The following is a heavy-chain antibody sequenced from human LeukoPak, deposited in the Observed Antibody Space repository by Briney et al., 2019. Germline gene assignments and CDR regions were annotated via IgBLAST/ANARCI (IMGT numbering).Heavy chain of an antibody. V-gene: IGHV3-11*04. Sequence: GGSLRLSCAASGFTFSHYYMSWIRQAPGKGLEWISYIGGSGNDIHYADSVKGRFTISRDNAKNSLYLQMNSLRAEDTAIYYCGRPSRGYWGQGTLVTVSS. J-gene: IGHJ4*02. CDR1: GFTFSHYY. CDR2: IGGSGNDI. CDR3: GRPSRGY.